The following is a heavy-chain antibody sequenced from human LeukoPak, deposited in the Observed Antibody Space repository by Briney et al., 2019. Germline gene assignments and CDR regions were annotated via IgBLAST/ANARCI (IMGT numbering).Heavy chain of an antibody. J-gene: IGHJ4*02. CDR2: IIPIFGTA. V-gene: IGHV1-69*01. CDR1: GGTFSNCA. Sequence: SVKVSCKTSGGTFSNCAISWVRQAPGQGLEWMGGIIPIFGTAHYAQKFQGRVTITADESTSTAYVELSSLRSEDTAVYYCARGWLAETTVVTPYNYWGQGTVVTVSS. D-gene: IGHD4-23*01. CDR3: ARGWLAETTVVTPYNY.